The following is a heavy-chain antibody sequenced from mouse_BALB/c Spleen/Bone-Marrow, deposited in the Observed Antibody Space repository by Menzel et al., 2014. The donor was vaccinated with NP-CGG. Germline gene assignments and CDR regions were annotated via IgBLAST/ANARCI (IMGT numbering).Heavy chain of an antibody. D-gene: IGHD2-14*01. CDR1: GYTFTDHA. CDR2: ISGYYGDA. Sequence: QVQLKESGAKLVRPGVSVKISCKGSGYTFTDHAIHWVKRSHAKSLEWIGVISGYYGDAIYNQKFKGKATMTVDKSSSTAYMELARLTSEDSGIYYCARSGKVRNAMDYWGQGTSVTVSS. V-gene: IGHV1S137*01. CDR3: ARSGKVRNAMDY. J-gene: IGHJ4*01.